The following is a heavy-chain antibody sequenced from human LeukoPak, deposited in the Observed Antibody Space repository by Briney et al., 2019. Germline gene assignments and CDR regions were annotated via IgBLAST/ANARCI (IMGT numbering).Heavy chain of an antibody. D-gene: IGHD2-2*01. CDR2: IDAGNGGT. J-gene: IGHJ4*02. CDR3: ARGSTSDWPLDH. Sequence: ASVKVSCKASGYTFSDYAMHWVRQAPGQRVEWMGWIDAGNGGTRYSQKFQGRVTITRDTSASTAYIELRSLRSEDTAMYYCARGSTSDWPLDHWGQETLVTISS. V-gene: IGHV1-3*01. CDR1: GYTFSDYA.